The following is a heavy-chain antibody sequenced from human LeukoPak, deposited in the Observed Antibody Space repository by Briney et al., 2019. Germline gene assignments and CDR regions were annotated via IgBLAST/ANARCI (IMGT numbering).Heavy chain of an antibody. J-gene: IGHJ4*02. CDR1: GFTFSSSA. CDR3: AKVVVSGNGDYFDF. CDR2: ISGSGETI. D-gene: IGHD2-8*01. Sequence: PGGSLRLSCAASGFTFSSSAMAWVRLAPGKGLVWVSSISGSGETIHYADSVKGRFPISRDNSKSTLSLQMNSLRAEDTAIYYCAKVVVSGNGDYFDFWGQGTLATVAS. V-gene: IGHV3-23*01.